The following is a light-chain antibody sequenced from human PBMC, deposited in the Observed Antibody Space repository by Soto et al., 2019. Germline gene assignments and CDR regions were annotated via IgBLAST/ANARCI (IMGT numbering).Light chain of an antibody. CDR1: SSDVCGYNY. CDR2: EVS. Sequence: QSALTQPASVSGSPGQSITISCTGTSSDVCGYNYVSWYQQHPGKAPKLMIYEVSNRPSGVSNRFSGSKSGNTASLTISGLQAEDEADYYCSSYTSSSHVLFGGGTKLTVL. CDR3: SSYTSSSHVL. V-gene: IGLV2-14*01. J-gene: IGLJ2*01.